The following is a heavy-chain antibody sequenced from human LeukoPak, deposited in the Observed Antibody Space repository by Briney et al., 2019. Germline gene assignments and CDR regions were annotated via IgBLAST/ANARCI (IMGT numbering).Heavy chain of an antibody. Sequence: ETLSLTCTVSGGSISSSSYYWGWIRQPPGKGLEWIGSIYYSGSTYYNPSLKSRVTISVDTSKNQFSLKLSSVTAADTAVYYCARVGFIPPLLYHSLNWFDPWGQRTLVTVSS. J-gene: IGHJ5*02. CDR3: ARVGFIPPLLYHSLNWFDP. CDR2: IYYSGST. D-gene: IGHD2-2*02. CDR1: GGSISSSSYY. V-gene: IGHV4-39*07.